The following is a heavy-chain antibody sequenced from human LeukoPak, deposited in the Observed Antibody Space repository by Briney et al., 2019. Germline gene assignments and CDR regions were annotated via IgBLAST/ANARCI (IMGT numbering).Heavy chain of an antibody. CDR2: ISGSGGST. Sequence: GGSLRLSCAASGFTFSSYAMSWVRQAPGKGLEWVSAISGSGGSTYYADFVKGRFTISRDNSKNTLYLQMNSLRAEDTAVYYCAKLRYFDWGYPDYWGQGTLVTVSS. CDR3: AKLRYFDWGYPDY. CDR1: GFTFSSYA. D-gene: IGHD3-9*01. V-gene: IGHV3-23*01. J-gene: IGHJ4*02.